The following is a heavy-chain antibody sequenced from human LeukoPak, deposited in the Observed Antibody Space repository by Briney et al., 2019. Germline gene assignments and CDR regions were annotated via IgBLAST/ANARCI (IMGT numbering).Heavy chain of an antibody. CDR2: FDPEDGET. CDR1: GYTLTELS. D-gene: IGHD3-22*01. J-gene: IGHJ5*02. CDR3: ATDRPNTYYYDSSGYYVT. Sequence: GASVKVSCKVSGYTLTELSMHWVRQAPGKGLERVGGFDPEDGETIYAQKFQGRVTMTEDTSTDTAYMELSSLRSEDTAAYYCATDRPNTYYYDSSGYYVTWGQGTLVTVSS. V-gene: IGHV1-24*01.